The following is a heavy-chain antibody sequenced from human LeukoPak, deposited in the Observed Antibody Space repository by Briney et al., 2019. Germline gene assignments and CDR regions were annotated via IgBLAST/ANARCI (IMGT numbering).Heavy chain of an antibody. D-gene: IGHD5-24*01. V-gene: IGHV4-39*07. CDR3: ARDQGDGYKPLYFDY. CDR1: GGSISSSSYY. CDR2: IYYSGST. Sequence: PSETLSLTCTVSGGSISSSSYYWGWIRQPPGKGLEWIGSIYYSGSTYYNPSLKSRVTISVDTSKNQFSLKLSSVTAADTAVYYCARDQGDGYKPLYFDYWGQGTLVTVSS. J-gene: IGHJ4*02.